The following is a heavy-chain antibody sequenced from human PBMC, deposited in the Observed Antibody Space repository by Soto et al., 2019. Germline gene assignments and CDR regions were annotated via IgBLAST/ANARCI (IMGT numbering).Heavy chain of an antibody. CDR1: GLTISNAW. J-gene: IGHJ6*02. CDR2: IKTNTEGGTT. V-gene: IGHV3-15*07. CDR3: TTGSVERV. Sequence: EVQLVESGGGFIYPGGSLRLSCTASGLTISNAWMNWVRQAPGKGLEWVGRIKTNTEGGTTDYAAAVKGRFTVSRDDSNNTSYLKMNSLRTQDTAVYSCTTGSVERVWGQGPTVTVSS. D-gene: IGHD1-26*01.